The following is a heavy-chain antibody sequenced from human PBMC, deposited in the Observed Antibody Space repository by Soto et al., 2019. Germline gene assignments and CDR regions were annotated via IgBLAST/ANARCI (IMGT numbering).Heavy chain of an antibody. J-gene: IGHJ6*02. Sequence: QVQLVQSGAEVKKPGSSVKVSCKASGGTFSSYTISWVRQAPGQGLEWMGRIIPILGIANYAQKFQGRVTITADKSTSTAYMELSSLRSEDTAVYYCASGGGRVGYYYGVDVWGQGTTVTVSS. CDR1: GGTFSSYT. D-gene: IGHD3-16*01. CDR2: IIPILGIA. CDR3: ASGGGRVGYYYGVDV. V-gene: IGHV1-69*02.